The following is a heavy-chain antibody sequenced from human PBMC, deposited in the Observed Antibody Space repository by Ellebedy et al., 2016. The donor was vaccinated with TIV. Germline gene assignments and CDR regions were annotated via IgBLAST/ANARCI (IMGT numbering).Heavy chain of an antibody. V-gene: IGHV4-39*01. CDR2: LNYGGES. CDR3: ARTDPWQPIDD. CDR1: GDSISSTNYF. D-gene: IGHD2-21*02. Sequence: MPSETLSPTCILPGDSISSTNYFRGWIRQSPGKGLEWIGSLNYGGESYFDPSLKTRFTMSLDTSKNQFSLKVNSVTAADTGVYYCARTDPWQPIDDWGQGILVSVSS. J-gene: IGHJ4*02.